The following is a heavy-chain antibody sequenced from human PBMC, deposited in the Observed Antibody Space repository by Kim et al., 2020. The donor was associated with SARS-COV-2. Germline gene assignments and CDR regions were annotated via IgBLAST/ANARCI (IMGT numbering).Heavy chain of an antibody. J-gene: IGHJ6*02. Sequence: ASVKVSCKASGYTFTSYDINWVRQATGQGLEWMGWMNPNSGNTGYAQKFQGRVTMTRNTSIGTAYMELSSLRSEDTAVYYCARSARASSSWYLVLANYYYYGLDVWGQGTTVTVSS. CDR1: GYTFTSYD. CDR2: MNPNSGNT. CDR3: ARSARASSSWYLVLANYYYYGLDV. V-gene: IGHV1-8*01. D-gene: IGHD6-13*01.